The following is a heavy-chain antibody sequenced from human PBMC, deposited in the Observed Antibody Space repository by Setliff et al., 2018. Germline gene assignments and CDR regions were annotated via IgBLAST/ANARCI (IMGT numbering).Heavy chain of an antibody. CDR3: ARLRGIAVPGAPKYYSPGY. CDR2: INHSGIT. J-gene: IGHJ4*02. CDR1: GFAFASHN. Sequence: GSLRLSCAASGFAFASHNMLWVRQSPGRGLEWIGEINHSGITNYNPSLRSRVTISVDTSKNQFSLNVNSVIAADTAVYYCARLRGIAVPGAPKYYSPGYWGQGTLVTVSS. V-gene: IGHV4-34*01. D-gene: IGHD6-19*01.